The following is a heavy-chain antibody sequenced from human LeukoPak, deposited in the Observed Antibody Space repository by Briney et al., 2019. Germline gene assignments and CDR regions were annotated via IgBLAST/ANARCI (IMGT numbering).Heavy chain of an antibody. D-gene: IGHD3-10*01. J-gene: IGHJ5*02. CDR1: GGSISSYY. Sequence: PSETLSLTCTVSGGSISSYYWSWIRQPAGKGLEWIGRIYTSGGTNYNPSLKSRVTISVDTSKNQFSLELSSVTAADTAVYYCARIPTYHYGSGSYSPYNWFDPWGQGTLVTVSS. CDR3: ARIPTYHYGSGSYSPYNWFDP. CDR2: IYTSGGT. V-gene: IGHV4-4*07.